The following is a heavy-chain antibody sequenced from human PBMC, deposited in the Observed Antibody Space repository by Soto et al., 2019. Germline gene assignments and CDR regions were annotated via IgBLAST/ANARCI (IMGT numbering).Heavy chain of an antibody. CDR1: GFTFSSYA. D-gene: IGHD2-15*01. Sequence: GGSLRLSCSASGFTFSSYAMHWVRQAPGKGLEYVSAISSNGGSTYYADSVKGRFTISRDNSKNTLYLQMSSLRAEDTAVYYCVKERHLLFFYYYYYGMDVWGQGTTVTVSS. J-gene: IGHJ6*02. V-gene: IGHV3-64D*08. CDR3: VKERHLLFFYYYYYGMDV. CDR2: ISSNGGST.